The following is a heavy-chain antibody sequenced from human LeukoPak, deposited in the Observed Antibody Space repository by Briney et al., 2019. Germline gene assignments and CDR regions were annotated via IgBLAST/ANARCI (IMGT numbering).Heavy chain of an antibody. CDR1: GGSISSSNW. CDR2: IYHSGST. D-gene: IGHD3-10*01. V-gene: IGHV4-4*02. CDR3: ARHFYYGSGSYRSAFDI. J-gene: IGHJ3*02. Sequence: SETPSLTCAVSGGSISSSNWWSWVRQPPGKGLEWIGEIYHSGSTNYNPSLKSRVTISVDTSKNQFSLKLSSVTAADTAVYYCARHFYYGSGSYRSAFDIWGQGTMVTVSS.